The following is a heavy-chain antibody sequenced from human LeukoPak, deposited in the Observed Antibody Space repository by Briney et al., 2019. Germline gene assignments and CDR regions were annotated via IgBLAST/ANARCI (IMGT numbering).Heavy chain of an antibody. CDR1: GFTFDDYG. J-gene: IGHJ4*02. D-gene: IGHD1-26*01. CDR2: INWIGGGT. Sequence: PGGSLRLSCAASGFTFDDYGMSWVRQAPGQGRGWVSGINWIGGGTVYADCVKGVFTISRDNSKNSLYLQINSLRAEDTGLYCSARDVVGARAGWGQGTLVTASS. CDR3: ARDVVGARAG. V-gene: IGHV3-20*04.